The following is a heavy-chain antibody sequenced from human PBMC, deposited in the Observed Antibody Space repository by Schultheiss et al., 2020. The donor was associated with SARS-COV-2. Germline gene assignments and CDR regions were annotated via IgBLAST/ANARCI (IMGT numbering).Heavy chain of an antibody. V-gene: IGHV1-2*04. CDR1: GYTFTGYY. J-gene: IGHJ6*02. CDR3: ARGGFTVFTKYYYGMDV. CDR2: INPNSGGT. D-gene: IGHD4-17*01. Sequence: ASVKVSCKASGYTFTGYYMHWVRQAPGQGLEWMGWINPNSGGTNYAQKFQGWVTMTRDTSISTAYMELSRLRSDDTAVYYCARGGFTVFTKYYYGMDVWGQGTTVTVSS.